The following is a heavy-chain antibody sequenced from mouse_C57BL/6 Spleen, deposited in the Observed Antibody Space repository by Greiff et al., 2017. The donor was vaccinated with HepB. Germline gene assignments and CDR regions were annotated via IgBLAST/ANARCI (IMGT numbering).Heavy chain of an antibody. CDR3: ATGSGGY. CDR1: GYTFTSYW. Sequence: QVQLQQPGAELVKPGASVKLSCKASGYTFTSYWMQWVKQRPGQGLEWIGEIDPSDSYTNYNQKFKGKATLTVDTSSSTAYMQLSSLTSEDSAVYYCATGSGGYWGQGTTLTVSS. V-gene: IGHV1-50*01. D-gene: IGHD3-1*01. J-gene: IGHJ2*01. CDR2: IDPSDSYT.